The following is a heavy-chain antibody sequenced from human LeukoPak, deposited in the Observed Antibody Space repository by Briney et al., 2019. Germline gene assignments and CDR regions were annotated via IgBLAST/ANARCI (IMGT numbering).Heavy chain of an antibody. CDR3: AREGGYDFGWFDP. Sequence: PSETLSLTCTVSGGSISSYYWSWIRQPPGKGLEWIGYIYYSGSTNYNPSLESRVTISVDTSKNQFSLKLSSVTAADTAVYYCAREGGYDFGWFDPWGQGTLVTVSS. D-gene: IGHD5-12*01. CDR1: GGSISSYY. J-gene: IGHJ5*02. V-gene: IGHV4-59*01. CDR2: IYYSGST.